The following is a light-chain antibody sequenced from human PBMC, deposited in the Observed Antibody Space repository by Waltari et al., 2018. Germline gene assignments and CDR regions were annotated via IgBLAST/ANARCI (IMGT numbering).Light chain of an antibody. J-gene: IGKJ1*01. CDR2: SAS. CDR3: QQTASAPIT. V-gene: IGKV1-39*01. CDR1: QNIFNY. Sequence: DIVMTQSPDSLSASVGYRVTITFRASQNIFNYLYWYHQKPGKAPKLLISSASILQSGVPSRFGGSGFGTDFALTITGLQPEDFGTYYCQQTASAPITFGRGTKVDIK.